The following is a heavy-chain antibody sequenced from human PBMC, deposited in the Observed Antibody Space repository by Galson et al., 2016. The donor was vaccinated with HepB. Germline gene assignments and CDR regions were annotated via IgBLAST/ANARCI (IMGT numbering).Heavy chain of an antibody. CDR1: GSTLTSYD. Sequence: SVKVSCKASGSTLTSYDIDWVRQATGQGLEWMGWMNPNSGNTGYAQKFQGRVTMTRDNSINTAYMELGGLGSEDTALYYCARQYRGGPSDYWGQGTLVIVSS. D-gene: IGHD5-12*01. V-gene: IGHV1-8*01. CDR3: ARQYRGGPSDY. CDR2: MNPNSGNT. J-gene: IGHJ4*02.